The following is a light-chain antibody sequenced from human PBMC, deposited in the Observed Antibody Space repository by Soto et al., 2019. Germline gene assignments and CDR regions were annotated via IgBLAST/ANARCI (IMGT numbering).Light chain of an antibody. CDR3: QQYNTYPIWT. V-gene: IGKV1-5*03. J-gene: IGKJ1*01. CDR1: QSISKY. Sequence: DIQMTQSPSTLSASVGDRVTITCRASQSISKYLAWYQQKPGKAPKFLISKASTLQTGVPSRFSGSGSGTAFTLTISSLQPDDFATYSCQQYNTYPIWTFGQGTKVEIK. CDR2: KAS.